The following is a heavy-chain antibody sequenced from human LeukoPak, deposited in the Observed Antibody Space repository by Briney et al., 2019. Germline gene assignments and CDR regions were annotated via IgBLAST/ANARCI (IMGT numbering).Heavy chain of an antibody. D-gene: IGHD3-10*01. Sequence: PGGSLRLSCAASGFTFSSYGMSWVRQAPGKGLEWVSGIKWDGGSTAYADSVKGRFTISRDNAKNSLYLQMNSLRAEDTALYYCAKNVGSGSYFYLDYWGQGTLVTVSS. CDR3: AKNVGSGSYFYLDY. V-gene: IGHV3-20*04. J-gene: IGHJ4*02. CDR1: GFTFSSYG. CDR2: IKWDGGST.